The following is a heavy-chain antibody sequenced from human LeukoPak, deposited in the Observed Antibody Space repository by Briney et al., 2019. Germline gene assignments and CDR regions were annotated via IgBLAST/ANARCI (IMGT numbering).Heavy chain of an antibody. Sequence: GGSLRLSCAASGFTFSSYEMNWIRQAPGKGLEWVSYISTGGSTIYYADSVKGRFTISRDNAKNSLFLQMNSLGAEDTAIYYCARASTYFDFWSGYYRSWWFDPWGQGTLVTVSS. V-gene: IGHV3-48*03. D-gene: IGHD3-3*01. CDR2: ISTGGSTI. J-gene: IGHJ5*02. CDR3: ARASTYFDFWSGYYRSWWFDP. CDR1: GFTFSSYE.